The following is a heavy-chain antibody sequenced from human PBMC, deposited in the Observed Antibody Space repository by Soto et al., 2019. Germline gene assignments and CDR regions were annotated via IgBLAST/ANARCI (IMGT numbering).Heavy chain of an antibody. Sequence: EVQLVESGGGVVQPGGSLRLSCAASKFTFSFYRMSWVRQAPGKGLEWVANIKQDGSEKNYADSVKGRFTISRDNAKNSLYLEMSSLRAEDTAVYYCTRLDSGAAYYCGLDAWGQGTTVTVSS. CDR3: TRLDSGAAYYCGLDA. V-gene: IGHV3-7*01. D-gene: IGHD6-25*01. CDR2: IKQDGSEK. J-gene: IGHJ6*02. CDR1: KFTFSFYR.